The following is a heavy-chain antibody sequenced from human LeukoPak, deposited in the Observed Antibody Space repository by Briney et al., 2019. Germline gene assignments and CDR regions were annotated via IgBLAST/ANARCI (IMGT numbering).Heavy chain of an antibody. CDR1: GFSFSTYD. V-gene: IGHV3-30*03. J-gene: IGHJ4*02. Sequence: GRSLRLSCAASGFSFSTYDMHWVRQAPGKGLEWVVVISYDGSYKHYADSVKGRFTISRDNSKNTVYLQMNSLKTEDTAVYYCTRTEYCSGGRCYSDYFDSWGQGTLVTVSS. CDR3: TRTEYCSGGRCYSDYFDS. CDR2: ISYDGSYK. D-gene: IGHD2-15*01.